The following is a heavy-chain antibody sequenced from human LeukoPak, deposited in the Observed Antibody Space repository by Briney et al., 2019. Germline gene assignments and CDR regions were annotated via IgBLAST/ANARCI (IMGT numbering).Heavy chain of an antibody. CDR2: IKSKTDGGTT. Sequence: GGSLRLSCAASEFTFSNAWMSWVRQAPGKGLEWVGRIKSKTDGGTTDYAAPVKGRFTISRDDSKNTPYLQMNSLKTEDTAVYYCTTDYSYGSGSYYGSIDYWGQGTLVTVSS. D-gene: IGHD3-10*01. J-gene: IGHJ4*02. V-gene: IGHV3-15*01. CDR3: TTDYSYGSGSYYGSIDY. CDR1: EFTFSNAW.